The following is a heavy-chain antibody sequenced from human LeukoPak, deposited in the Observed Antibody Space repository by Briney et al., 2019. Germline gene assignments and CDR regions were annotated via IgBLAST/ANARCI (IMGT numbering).Heavy chain of an antibody. Sequence: ASVNVSCKASGGTFSSYAISWVRQAPGQGLEWMGRIIPILGIANYAQKFQGRVTITADKSTSTAYMELSSLRSEDTAVYYCARGSGGSCFDYWGQGTLVTVSS. D-gene: IGHD2-15*01. CDR1: GGTFSSYA. J-gene: IGHJ4*02. V-gene: IGHV1-69*04. CDR3: ARGSGGSCFDY. CDR2: IIPILGIA.